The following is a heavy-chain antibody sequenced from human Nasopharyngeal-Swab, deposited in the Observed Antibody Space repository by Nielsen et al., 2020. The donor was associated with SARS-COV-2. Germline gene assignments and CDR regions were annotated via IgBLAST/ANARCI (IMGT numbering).Heavy chain of an antibody. CDR2: ISDSGDDT. D-gene: IGHD2/OR15-2a*01. CDR3: AKDLRGPYFF. Sequence: GESLKISCAASGFTFSISAMSWVRQAPGKGLEWVSSISDSGDDTYYADSVKGRFSISRDNSKNALSLQMNSLRAEDTAVYYCAKDLRGPYFFWGQGTLVTVSS. CDR1: GFTFSISA. J-gene: IGHJ4*02. V-gene: IGHV3-23*01.